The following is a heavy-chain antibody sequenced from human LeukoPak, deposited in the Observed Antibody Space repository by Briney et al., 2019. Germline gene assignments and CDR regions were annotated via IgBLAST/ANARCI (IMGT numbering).Heavy chain of an antibody. Sequence: GGSLRLSSAASGFTFSSYAMSWVRQAPGKGLEWVSAISGSGGSTYYADSVKGRFTISRDNSKNTLYLQMNSLRAEDTAVYYCAKRIAVAGTGYYFDYWGQGTLVTVSS. CDR2: ISGSGGST. CDR3: AKRIAVAGTGYYFDY. V-gene: IGHV3-23*01. CDR1: GFTFSSYA. J-gene: IGHJ4*02. D-gene: IGHD6-19*01.